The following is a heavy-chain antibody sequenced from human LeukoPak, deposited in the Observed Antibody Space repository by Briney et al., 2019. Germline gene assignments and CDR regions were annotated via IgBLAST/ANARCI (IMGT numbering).Heavy chain of an antibody. V-gene: IGHV3-21*01. CDR2: ISSSSSYI. J-gene: IGHJ4*02. CDR1: GFTFSSYS. D-gene: IGHD3-3*01. CDR3: ARDHLSSSFGVVIGH. Sequence: GGSLRLYCAASGFTFSSYSMNWVRQAPGKGLEWVSSISSSSSYIYYADSVKGRFTISRDNAKNSLYLQMNSLRAEDTAVYYCARDHLSSSFGVVIGHWGQGTLVTVSS.